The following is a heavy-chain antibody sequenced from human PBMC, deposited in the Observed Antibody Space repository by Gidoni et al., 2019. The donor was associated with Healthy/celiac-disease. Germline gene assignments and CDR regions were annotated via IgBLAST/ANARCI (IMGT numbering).Heavy chain of an antibody. J-gene: IGHJ6*04. CDR2: INHSGST. Sequence: QVQLQQWGAGLLKPSETLSLTCAVYGGSFSGYYWSWIRQPPGKGLKWIGEINHSGSTNYNPSLKSRVTISVDTSKNQFSLKLSSVTAADTAVYYCARARWGFTMVRDRSLDVWGKGTTVTVSS. CDR1: GGSFSGYY. V-gene: IGHV4-34*01. CDR3: ARARWGFTMVRDRSLDV. D-gene: IGHD3-10*01.